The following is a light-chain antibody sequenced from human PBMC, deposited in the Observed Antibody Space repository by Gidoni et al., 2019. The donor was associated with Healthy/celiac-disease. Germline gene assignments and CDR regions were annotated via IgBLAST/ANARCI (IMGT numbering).Light chain of an antibody. V-gene: IGKV1-39*01. CDR1: QSISSY. CDR2: AAS. J-gene: IGKJ1*01. Sequence: DIQMTQSPSSLSASVGDRVTITCRASQSISSYLNGYQQKPGKAPQLLIYAASSLQSGVPSRFSGSGSWTDVTLTISSLQPEDVATYYCQQSYSTPWTFGQGTKVEIK. CDR3: QQSYSTPWT.